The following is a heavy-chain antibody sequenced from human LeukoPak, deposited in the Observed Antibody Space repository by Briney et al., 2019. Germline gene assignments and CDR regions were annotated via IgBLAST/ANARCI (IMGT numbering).Heavy chain of an antibody. CDR3: ARGRYCRADICSGGDAFDI. Sequence: GGSLRLSCAASGFTVSSNAMSWVRQAPGKGLEWVSVISGSGSGPHSPDPVKGRVTVTRDNYKNLVFLQVNSLRAEDTAVYCCARGRYCRADICSGGDAFDIGGQGTMVSVSS. CDR2: ISGSGSGP. J-gene: IGHJ3*02. D-gene: IGHD2-15*01. V-gene: IGHV3-23*01. CDR1: GFTVSSNA.